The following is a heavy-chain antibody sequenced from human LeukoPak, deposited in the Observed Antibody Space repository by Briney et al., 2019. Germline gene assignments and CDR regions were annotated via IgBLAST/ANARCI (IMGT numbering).Heavy chain of an antibody. J-gene: IGHJ4*02. CDR1: GGSISSSSYY. D-gene: IGHD2-15*01. CDR3: AKQKHSLFDY. Sequence: SETLSLTRTVSGGSISSSSYYWGWIRQPPGKGLGWIGSIYYSGSTYYNPSLKSRVTISVDTSKNQFSLKLSSVTAADTAVYYCAKQKHSLFDYWGQGTLVTVSS. CDR2: IYYSGST. V-gene: IGHV4-39*01.